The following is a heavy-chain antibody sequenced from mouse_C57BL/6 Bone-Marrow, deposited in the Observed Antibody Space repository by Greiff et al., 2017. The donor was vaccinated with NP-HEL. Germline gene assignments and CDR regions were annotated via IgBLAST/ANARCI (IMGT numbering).Heavy chain of an antibody. V-gene: IGHV1-69*01. CDR3: ASLYYYGTPFAY. J-gene: IGHJ3*01. D-gene: IGHD1-1*01. Sequence: VQLQQPGAELVMPGASVKLSCKASGYTFTSYWMHWVKQRPGQGLEWIGEIDPSDSYTNYNQKFKGQSTLTVDKSSSTAYMQLSSLTSEDSAVYYCASLYYYGTPFAYWGQGTLVTVSA. CDR1: GYTFTSYW. CDR2: IDPSDSYT.